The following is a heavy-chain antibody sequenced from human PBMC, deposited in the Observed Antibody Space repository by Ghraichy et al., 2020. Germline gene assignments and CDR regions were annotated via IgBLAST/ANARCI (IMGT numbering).Heavy chain of an antibody. D-gene: IGHD6-13*01. V-gene: IGHV4-34*01. Sequence: SQTLSLTCAVYGGSFSGYYWSWIRQPPGKGLEWIGEINHSGSTNYNPSLKSRVTISVDTSKNQFSLKLSSVTAADTAVYYCARGLRSSWVGYWGQGTLVTVSS. J-gene: IGHJ4*02. CDR1: GGSFSGYY. CDR2: INHSGST. CDR3: ARGLRSSWVGY.